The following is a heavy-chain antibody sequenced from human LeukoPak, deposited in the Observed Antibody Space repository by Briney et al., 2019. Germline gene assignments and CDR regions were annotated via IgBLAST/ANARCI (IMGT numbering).Heavy chain of an antibody. CDR3: GRDRRATYYYDSSGYYSDF. D-gene: IGHD3-22*01. J-gene: IGHJ4*02. CDR2: ISYSGNT. V-gene: IGHV4-39*07. Sequence: PSETLSLTCTVSGGSISRGSYYWGWIRQPPGKGLQWIGSISYSGNTYSNPSLASRVTMSVATSKNQFSLKLSSVTAADTAVYYCGRDRRATYYYDSSGYYSDFWGQGTLVTVSS. CDR1: GGSISRGSYY.